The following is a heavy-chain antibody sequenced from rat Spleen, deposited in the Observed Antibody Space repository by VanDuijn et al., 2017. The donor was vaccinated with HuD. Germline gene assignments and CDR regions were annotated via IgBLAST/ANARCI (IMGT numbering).Heavy chain of an antibody. Sequence: EVQLVESGGGLVQPGRSMKLSCAASGFTFSNYDMAWVRQAPTKGLEWVASISYDGSSTYYRDSVKGRFTISRDNAKSTLYLQMDSLRSEDTATDYCTKAAIFDYWGQGVMVTVSS. CDR3: TKAAIFDY. V-gene: IGHV5-20*01. J-gene: IGHJ2*01. D-gene: IGHD1-2*01. CDR1: GFTFSNYD. CDR2: ISYDGSST.